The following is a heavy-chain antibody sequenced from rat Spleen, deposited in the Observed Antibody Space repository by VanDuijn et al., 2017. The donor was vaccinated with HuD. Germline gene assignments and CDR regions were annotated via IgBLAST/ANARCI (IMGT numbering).Heavy chain of an antibody. CDR1: GFTFSDYN. Sequence: EVQLVESDGGLVQPGRSLKLSCAASGFTFSDYNMAWVRQAPKKGLEWVATISYDGSSTYYRDSVKGRFTISRDNAKSTLYLQMDSLRSEDTATYYCARRTYYDCWGQGVMVTVSS. J-gene: IGHJ2*01. CDR2: ISYDGSST. CDR3: ARRTYYDC. V-gene: IGHV5-7*01.